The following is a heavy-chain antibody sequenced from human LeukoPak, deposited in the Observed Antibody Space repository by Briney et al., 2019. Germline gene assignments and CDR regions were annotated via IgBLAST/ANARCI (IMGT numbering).Heavy chain of an antibody. CDR1: GYTFTGYY. CDR3: ARVGLGIYGFCDY. CDR2: INPNSGGT. Sequence: ASVKVSCKASGYTFTGYYMHWVRQAPGQGLEWMGWINPNSGGTNYAQKFQGRVTMTTDTSTSTAYMELRSLRSDDTAVYYCARVGLGIYGFCDYWGQGTLVTVSS. D-gene: IGHD7-27*01. J-gene: IGHJ4*02. V-gene: IGHV1-2*02.